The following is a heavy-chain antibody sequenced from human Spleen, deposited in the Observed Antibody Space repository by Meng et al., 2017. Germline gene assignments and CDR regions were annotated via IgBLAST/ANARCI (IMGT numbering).Heavy chain of an antibody. J-gene: IGHJ5*02. CDR2: IYQSGST. CDR1: GYSITGSYN. CDR3: ARDRGFGGVIAMNWFDP. Sequence: GSLRLSCAVSGYSITGSYNWGWIRQSPGKGLERIGSIYQSGSTYYNPSLKSRVTMSADTSKNQFSLKLSSVTAADTAVYYCARDRGFGGVIAMNWFDPWGQGTLVTVSS. V-gene: IGHV4-38-2*02. D-gene: IGHD3-16*02.